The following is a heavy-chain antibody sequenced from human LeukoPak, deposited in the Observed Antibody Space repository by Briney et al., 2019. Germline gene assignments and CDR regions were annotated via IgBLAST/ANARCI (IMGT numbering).Heavy chain of an antibody. CDR1: GFTFSSYE. CDR3: ARGRVGATLGFDY. CDR2: ISSSGSTI. D-gene: IGHD1-26*01. V-gene: IGHV3-48*03. J-gene: IGHJ4*02. Sequence: TGGSLRLSCAASGFTFSSYEMNWVRQALGKGLEWVSYISSSGSTIYYADSVKGRFTISRDNAKNSLYLQMNSLRAEDTAVYYCARGRVGATLGFDYWGQGTLVTVSS.